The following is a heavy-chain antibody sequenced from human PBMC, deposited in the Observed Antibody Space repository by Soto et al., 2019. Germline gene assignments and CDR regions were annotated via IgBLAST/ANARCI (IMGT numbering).Heavy chain of an antibody. CDR1: GFTFSSYG. CDR3: AKSDKVWGSYRYTIYYYYYYAMDV. D-gene: IGHD3-16*02. V-gene: IGHV3-30*18. Sequence: QVQLVESGGGVVQPGRSLRLSCAASGFTFSSYGMHWVRQAPDKGLEWVAVISHDGDNEYYADSVKGRFTISRDNSKNTLDLQMNSLRAEDTAVYYCAKSDKVWGSYRYTIYYYYYYAMDVWGQGTTVTVSS. J-gene: IGHJ6*02. CDR2: ISHDGDNE.